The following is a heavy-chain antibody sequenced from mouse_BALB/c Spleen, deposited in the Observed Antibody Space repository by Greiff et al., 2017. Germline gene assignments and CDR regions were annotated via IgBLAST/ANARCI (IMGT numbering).Heavy chain of an antibody. CDR3: ARVGVYYGSSSTAWVAY. CDR1: GYTFTSYW. J-gene: IGHJ3*01. V-gene: IGHV1-7*01. CDR2: INPSTGYT. Sequence: QVQLQQSGAELAKPGASVKMSCKASGYTFTSYWMHWVKQRPGQGLEWIGYINPSTGYTEYNQKFKDKATLTADKSSSTAYMQLSSLTSEDSAVYYGARVGVYYGSSSTAWVAYWGQGTLVTVAA. D-gene: IGHD1-1*01.